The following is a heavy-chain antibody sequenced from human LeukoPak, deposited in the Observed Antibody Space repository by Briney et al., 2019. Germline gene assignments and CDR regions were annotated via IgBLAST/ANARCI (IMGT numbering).Heavy chain of an antibody. V-gene: IGHV1-2*02. Sequence: GASVKVSCKASGYTFIDYYIHWVRHAPGQGLEFLGWISPDSGGTNYPQKFQGRVTLTRDTSISTAYMELSRLRSDDTAVYCCVTLGATNFDCWGQGTLVTVSS. CDR2: ISPDSGGT. J-gene: IGHJ4*02. D-gene: IGHD1-26*01. CDR1: GYTFIDYY. CDR3: VTLGATNFDC.